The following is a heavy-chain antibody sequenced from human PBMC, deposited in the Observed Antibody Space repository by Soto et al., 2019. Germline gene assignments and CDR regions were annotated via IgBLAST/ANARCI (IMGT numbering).Heavy chain of an antibody. V-gene: IGHV3-30*18. CDR3: AKFQHYYGNYAYYKGMDF. D-gene: IGHD3-10*01. CDR2: ISYDGSNK. Sequence: PGGSLRLSCAASGFTFSSYGMHWVRQAPGKGLEWVAVISYDGSNKYYADSVKGRFTISRDNSKNTLYLQMNSLRAEDTAVYYCAKFQHYYGNYAYYKGMDFWGQGTTVPVSS. J-gene: IGHJ6*02. CDR1: GFTFSSYG.